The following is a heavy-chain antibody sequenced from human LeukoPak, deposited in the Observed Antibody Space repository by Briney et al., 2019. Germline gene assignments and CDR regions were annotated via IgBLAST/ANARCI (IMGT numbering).Heavy chain of an antibody. CDR1: GGSISSGSYY. D-gene: IGHD2-15*01. CDR2: IYTSGST. Sequence: SETLSLTCSVSGGSISSGSYYWSWIRQPAGKGLEWIGRIYTSGSTNYNPSLKSRVTISVDTSKNQFSLKLSSVTAADTAVNHCASDPVDYYMDVWGKGTTVTVSS. V-gene: IGHV4-61*02. J-gene: IGHJ6*03. CDR3: ASDPVDYYMDV.